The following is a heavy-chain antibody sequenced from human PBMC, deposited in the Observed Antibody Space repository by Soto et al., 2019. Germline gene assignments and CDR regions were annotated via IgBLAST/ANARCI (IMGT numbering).Heavy chain of an antibody. D-gene: IGHD6-13*01. V-gene: IGHV4-39*07. CDR3: ARGNIAAAGTH. CDR1: GGSINSPSHY. Sequence: PSETLSLTCTISGGSINSPSHYWGWVRQPPGKGLGWIGSIFFTGRTYYTPSLKSRVTISADTSKNQFSLTLSSVTAADTAVYYCARGNIAAAGTHWGQRTLVTVSS. J-gene: IGHJ4*02. CDR2: IFFTGRT.